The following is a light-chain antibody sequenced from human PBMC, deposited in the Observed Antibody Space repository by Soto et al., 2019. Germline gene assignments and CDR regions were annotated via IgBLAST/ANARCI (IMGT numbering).Light chain of an antibody. CDR3: QHYGSSPPIT. J-gene: IGKJ5*01. V-gene: IGKV3-20*01. CDR1: QSVRGDY. Sequence: EIVLTQSPGTLASSTGERATLSCRASQSVRGDYLAWYQQKPGQAPRLLIYSASSRATGIPDRFSGSGSGTDFTLTISRLEPEDFAVYYCQHYGSSPPITFGQGTRLEIK. CDR2: SAS.